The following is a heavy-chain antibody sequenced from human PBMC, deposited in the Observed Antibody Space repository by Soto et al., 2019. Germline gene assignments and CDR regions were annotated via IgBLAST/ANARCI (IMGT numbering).Heavy chain of an antibody. D-gene: IGHD3-22*01. Sequence: PGGSLRLSCAASGFIFSRYGMNLVRQAPGKGLEWVSYINTRGNIIHYADSVKGRFTISRDNAENSLYLQMNSLRAEDTAVYYCARDIDYYDSSGYQDYWGQGSLVTV. CDR1: GFIFSRYG. CDR2: INTRGNII. J-gene: IGHJ4*02. CDR3: ARDIDYYDSSGYQDY. V-gene: IGHV3-48*03.